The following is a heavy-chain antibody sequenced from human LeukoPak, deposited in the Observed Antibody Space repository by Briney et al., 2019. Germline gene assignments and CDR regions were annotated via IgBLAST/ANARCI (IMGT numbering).Heavy chain of an antibody. CDR1: GGSISSYY. CDR3: ARGERLGLDY. Sequence: SETLSLTCTVSGGSISSYYWSWIRQPPGKGLEWIGYIYYSVSINYNPSLKSRVTISVDTSQNQLSLKLTSVTAADTAVYYCARGERLGLDYWGQGTLVTVSS. CDR2: IYYSVSI. V-gene: IGHV4-59*01. J-gene: IGHJ4*02. D-gene: IGHD1-26*01.